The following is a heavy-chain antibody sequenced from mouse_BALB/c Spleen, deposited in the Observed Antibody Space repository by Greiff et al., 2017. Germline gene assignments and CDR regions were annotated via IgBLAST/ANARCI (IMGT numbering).Heavy chain of an antibody. J-gene: IGHJ4*01. CDR2: IDPANGNT. V-gene: IGHV14-3*02. Sequence: VQLKQSGAELVKPGASVKLSCTASGFNIKDTYMHWVKQRPEQGLEWIGRIDPANGNTKYDPKFQGKATITADTSSNTAYLQLSSLTSEDTAVYYCAIDYGSSSYYAMDYWGQGTSVTVSS. CDR3: AIDYGSSSYYAMDY. CDR1: GFNIKDTY. D-gene: IGHD1-1*01.